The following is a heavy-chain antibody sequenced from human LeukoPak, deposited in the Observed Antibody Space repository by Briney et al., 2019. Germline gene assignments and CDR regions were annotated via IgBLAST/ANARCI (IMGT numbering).Heavy chain of an antibody. J-gene: IGHJ4*02. D-gene: IGHD3-22*01. CDR2: INSDGIST. Sequence: GGSLRLSCAASRFTFSRYWMHRVRQAPGKRLVWVSRINSDGISTSYADSVKGRFTIFRDNAKNTLYLQMNSLRAEDTAVYYCARDGNYYDSSGPADYWGQGTLVTVSS. V-gene: IGHV3-74*01. CDR3: ARDGNYYDSSGPADY. CDR1: RFTFSRYW.